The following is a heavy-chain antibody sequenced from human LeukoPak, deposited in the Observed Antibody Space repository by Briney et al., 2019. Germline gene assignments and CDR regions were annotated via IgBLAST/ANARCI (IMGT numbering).Heavy chain of an antibody. J-gene: IGHJ3*02. CDR1: GYSFNIFW. CDR3: ASRWYEYLDI. D-gene: IGHD6-13*01. CDR2: IYPGDSDT. V-gene: IGHV5-51*01. Sequence: GESLKISCKGSGYSFNIFWIICVRQMPGKGLEWMGIIYPGDSDTRYSPSFRGQVTISADKSISTAYLQWSSLKASATAMYYCASRWYEYLDIWGQGTMVTVSS.